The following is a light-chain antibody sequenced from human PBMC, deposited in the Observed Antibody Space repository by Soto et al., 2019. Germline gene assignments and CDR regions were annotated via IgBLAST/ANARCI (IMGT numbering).Light chain of an antibody. Sequence: QSVLTQPASVSGSPGQSITISCTGTSSDVGGYIYVSWYQQHPGKAPKLMIYEVSNRPSGVSNRFSGSKSGNTASLTISGLQAEDEADYYCSLYSRSSFYVFGTGTKVTVL. J-gene: IGLJ1*01. CDR2: EVS. CDR3: SLYSRSSFYV. CDR1: SSDVGGYIY. V-gene: IGLV2-14*01.